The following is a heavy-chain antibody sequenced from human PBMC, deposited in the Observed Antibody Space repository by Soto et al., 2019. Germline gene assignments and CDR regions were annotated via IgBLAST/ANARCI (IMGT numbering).Heavy chain of an antibody. CDR3: ARGHFGYCSGGSCYFDY. CDR1: GFTFSSYG. Sequence: GGSLRLSCAASGFTFSSYGMHWVRQAPGKGLEWVAVIWYDGSNKYYADSVKGRFTISRDNSKNTLYLQMNSLRAEDTAVYYCARGHFGYCSGGSCYFDYWGQGTLVTVSS. V-gene: IGHV3-33*01. CDR2: IWYDGSNK. D-gene: IGHD2-15*01. J-gene: IGHJ4*02.